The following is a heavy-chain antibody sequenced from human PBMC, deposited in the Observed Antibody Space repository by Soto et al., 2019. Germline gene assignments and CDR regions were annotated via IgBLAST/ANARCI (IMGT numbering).Heavy chain of an antibody. CDR2: INHSGST. CDR3: ARNYVNGMDV. V-gene: IGHV4-34*01. CDR1: GGSFSGYY. D-gene: IGHD1-7*01. J-gene: IGHJ6*02. Sequence: QVQLQQWGAGLLKPSETLSLTCAVYGGSFSGYYWSWIRQPPGKGVEWIGEINHSGSTNYNPSLKSRVTISVDTSKNQFSLKLSSVTAADTAVYYCARNYVNGMDVWGQGTTVTVSS.